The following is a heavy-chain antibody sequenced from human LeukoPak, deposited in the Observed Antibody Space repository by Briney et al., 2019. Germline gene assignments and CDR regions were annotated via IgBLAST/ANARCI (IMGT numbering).Heavy chain of an antibody. V-gene: IGHV4-39*01. CDR3: AGPRGFGEGYFDY. CDR2: IYYSGST. D-gene: IGHD3-10*01. J-gene: IGHJ4*02. CDR1: GGSISSSSYY. Sequence: SETLSLTCTVSGGSISSSSYYWGWIRQPPGKGLEWIGSIYYSGSTYYSPSLKSRVTISVDTSKNQFSLKLSSVTAADTAVYYCAGPRGFGEGYFDYWGQGTLVTVSS.